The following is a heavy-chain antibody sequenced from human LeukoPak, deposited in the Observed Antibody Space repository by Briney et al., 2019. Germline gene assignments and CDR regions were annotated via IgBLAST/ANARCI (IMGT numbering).Heavy chain of an antibody. CDR1: GGSISSYY. D-gene: IGHD3-22*01. CDR3: ARGSYDSSGYLIDY. Sequence: SETLSLTCTVSGGSISSYYWSWIRQPPGKGLEWMGYIYDSGSTNYNPSLKSRVTISVDTSKNQFSLKLSSVTAADTAVYYCARGSYDSSGYLIDYWGQGTLVTVSS. J-gene: IGHJ4*02. V-gene: IGHV4-59*12. CDR2: IYDSGST.